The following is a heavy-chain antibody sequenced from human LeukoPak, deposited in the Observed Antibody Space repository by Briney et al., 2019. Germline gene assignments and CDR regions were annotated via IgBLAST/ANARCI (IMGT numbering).Heavy chain of an antibody. CDR1: GFTFSWYA. Sequence: GGSLRLSCATSGFTFSWYAMSWVRQAPGKGLEWVSAITGSGGATDYVDSVKGRFSISRDNSQSTLSLQMNSLRADDTAGYYCVRGDTAATPGWVYWGQGTLVTVSS. CDR2: ITGSGGAT. J-gene: IGHJ4*02. V-gene: IGHV3-23*01. CDR3: VRGDTAATPGWVY. D-gene: IGHD2-15*01.